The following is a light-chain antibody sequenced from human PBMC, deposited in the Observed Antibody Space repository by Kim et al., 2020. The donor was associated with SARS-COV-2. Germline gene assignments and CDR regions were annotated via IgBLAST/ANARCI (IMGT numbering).Light chain of an antibody. CDR2: LNSDGSH. Sequence: QLVLTQSPSASASLGASVKLTCTLSSGHSSYAIAWHQQQPEKGPRYLMKLNSDGSHSKGDGIPDRFSGSSSGAERYLTISSLQSEVEADYYCQTWGTGIRVFGGGTQLTVL. CDR3: QTWGTGIRV. CDR1: SGHSSYA. V-gene: IGLV4-69*01. J-gene: IGLJ3*02.